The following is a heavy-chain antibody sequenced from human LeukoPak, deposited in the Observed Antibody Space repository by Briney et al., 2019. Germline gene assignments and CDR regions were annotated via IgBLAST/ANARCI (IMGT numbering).Heavy chain of an antibody. D-gene: IGHD3-22*01. V-gene: IGHV1-46*01. Sequence: ASVKVSCKASGYTFTSYYMHWVRQAPGQGLEWMGIINPSGGSTSYAQKFQGRVTMTRNTSISTAYMELSSLRSEDTAVYYCARAVVRYYYDSSGYYPMAFDIWGQGTMVTVSS. CDR2: INPSGGST. J-gene: IGHJ3*02. CDR1: GYTFTSYY. CDR3: ARAVVRYYYDSSGYYPMAFDI.